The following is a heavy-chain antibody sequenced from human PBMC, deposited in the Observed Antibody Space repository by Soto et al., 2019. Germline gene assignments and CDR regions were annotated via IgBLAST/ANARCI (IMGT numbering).Heavy chain of an antibody. Sequence: GGSLRLSCAASGFTFSDYYMSWIRQAPGKGLEWVSYISSSGSTIYYADSVKGRFTISRDNAKNSLYLQMNSLRAEDTAVYYCVRGYSGYDDYGDYPFFDYWGQGTLVTVSS. CDR1: GFTFSDYY. D-gene: IGHD5-12*01. CDR3: VRGYSGYDDYGDYPFFDY. CDR2: ISSSGSTI. J-gene: IGHJ4*02. V-gene: IGHV3-11*01.